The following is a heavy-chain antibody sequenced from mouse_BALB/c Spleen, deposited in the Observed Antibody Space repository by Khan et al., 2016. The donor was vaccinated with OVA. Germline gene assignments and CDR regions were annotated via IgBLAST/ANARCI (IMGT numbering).Heavy chain of an antibody. V-gene: IGHV1-4*01. CDR1: GYTFTSYT. J-gene: IGHJ3*01. CDR2: INPSNGYT. Sequence: QVQLKESGAELARPGASVKMSCKASGYTFTSYTIHWIKQGPGQGLEWIGYINPSNGYTNYNQKFKDKVTFTTDKSSTTAYLQLSSLTSDDSAVYNGVRDGAYHRNDGWFAYWGQGTLVTVSA. D-gene: IGHD2-14*01. CDR3: VRDGAYHRNDGWFAY.